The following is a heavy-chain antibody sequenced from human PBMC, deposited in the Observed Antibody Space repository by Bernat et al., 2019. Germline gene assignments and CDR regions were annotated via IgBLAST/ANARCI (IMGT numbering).Heavy chain of an antibody. J-gene: IGHJ3*02. D-gene: IGHD3-3*01. CDR2: IYYSGST. Sequence: QLQLQESGPGLVKPSETLSLTCTVSGGSISSSSYYWGWIRQPPGKGLEWIGSIYYSGSTYYNPSLKSRVTISVDTSKNQFSPKLSSVTAADTAVYYCARSYYDFWSGYPAGAFDIWGQGTMVTVSS. V-gene: IGHV4-39*01. CDR1: GGSISSSSYY. CDR3: ARSYYDFWSGYPAGAFDI.